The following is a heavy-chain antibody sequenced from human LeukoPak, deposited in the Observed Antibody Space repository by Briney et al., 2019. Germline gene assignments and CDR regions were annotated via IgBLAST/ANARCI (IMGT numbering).Heavy chain of an antibody. V-gene: IGHV3-21*01. CDR3: ARDANDYGDYDAFDI. CDR2: INSSSSYI. CDR1: GFSFNTYS. Sequence: GGSLRLSCTTSGFSFNTYSMSWVRQAPGKGLEWVSSINSSSSYIYYADSVKGRFTISRDNAKNSLYLQMNSLRAEDTAVYYCARDANDYGDYDAFDIWGQGTMVTVSS. D-gene: IGHD4-17*01. J-gene: IGHJ3*02.